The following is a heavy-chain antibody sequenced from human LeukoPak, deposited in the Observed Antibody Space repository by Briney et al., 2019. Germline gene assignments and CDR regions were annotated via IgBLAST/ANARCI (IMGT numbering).Heavy chain of an antibody. CDR3: ARAGIAVAVAGFDY. D-gene: IGHD6-19*01. CDR1: GGTFSSYG. Sequence: ASVKVSCKASGGTFSSYGISWVRQAPGQGLEWMGWISAYNGNTNCAQKLQGRVTMTTDTSTSTAYMELRSLRSDDTAVYYCARAGIAVAVAGFDYWGQGTLVTVSS. V-gene: IGHV1-18*01. CDR2: ISAYNGNT. J-gene: IGHJ4*02.